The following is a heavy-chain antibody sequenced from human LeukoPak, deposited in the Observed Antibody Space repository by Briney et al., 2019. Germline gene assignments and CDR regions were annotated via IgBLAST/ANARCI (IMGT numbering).Heavy chain of an antibody. Sequence: SETLSLTCTVSGGSISSYYWSWIRQPPGKGLDWIGYIYYSGSTNYNPSLKSRVTISADTSKNQSSLTLSSVPAAATAVYYCARTSDYYGSGSYYNAYGMDVWGQGTTVTVSS. V-gene: IGHV4-59*12. CDR2: IYYSGST. J-gene: IGHJ6*02. CDR3: ARTSDYYGSGSYYNAYGMDV. D-gene: IGHD3-10*01. CDR1: GGSISSYY.